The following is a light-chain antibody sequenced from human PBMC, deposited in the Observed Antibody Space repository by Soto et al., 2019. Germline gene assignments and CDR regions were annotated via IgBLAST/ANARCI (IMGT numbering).Light chain of an antibody. CDR1: QDISRY. CDR3: QQLKSYPLS. V-gene: IGKV1-9*01. CDR2: AAS. Sequence: DIQLTQSPSFLSASVGDRVTITCLTSQDISRYLAWSQQKPGKVPQLLISAASTLQSGAPSSFSGSGSGTEFTLTISSLHPEDFSTYYCQQLKSYPLSFGGGTKVEI. J-gene: IGKJ4*01.